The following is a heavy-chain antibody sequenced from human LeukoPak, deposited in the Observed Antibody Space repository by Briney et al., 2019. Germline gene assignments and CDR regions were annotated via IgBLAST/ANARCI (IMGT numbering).Heavy chain of an antibody. V-gene: IGHV3-48*03. Sequence: QSGGSLKLSCAASGFTFIIYKRNWFRQAPGKGREWVSSISSSGSTIYYADSVKGRFTISRDNAKNSLYLQMNSLRAEDTAVYYCATSYGDATGPGRDYWGQGTLVTVSS. CDR3: ATSYGDATGPGRDY. D-gene: IGHD1-1*01. J-gene: IGHJ4*02. CDR1: GFTFIIYK. CDR2: ISSSGSTI.